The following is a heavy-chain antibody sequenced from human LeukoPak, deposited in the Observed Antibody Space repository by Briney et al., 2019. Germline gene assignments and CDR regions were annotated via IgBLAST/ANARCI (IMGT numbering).Heavy chain of an antibody. J-gene: IGHJ4*02. CDR3: VRSRFGDLYFVY. D-gene: IGHD3-10*01. V-gene: IGHV4-59*01. Sequence: SETLSLTCTVSGGSISSYYWSWIRQPPGKGLEWIGYIYYSGSTNYNPSLKSRVTISVDTSKNQFSLKLSSVTAADTAVYYCVRSRFGDLYFVYWGQGTLVTVSS. CDR1: GGSISSYY. CDR2: IYYSGST.